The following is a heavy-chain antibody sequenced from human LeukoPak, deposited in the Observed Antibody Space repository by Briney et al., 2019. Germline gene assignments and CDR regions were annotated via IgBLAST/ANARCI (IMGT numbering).Heavy chain of an antibody. CDR1: GGSISSYY. Sequence: PSETLSLTCTVSGGSISSYYWSWIRQPPGKGLECIGYIYNSGSTNYNPSLKSRVSISVDRSKNQFSLKLSSVAAADTAVYYCARSYDTNFDYWGQGTLVTVSS. CDR3: ARSYDTNFDY. CDR2: IYNSGST. J-gene: IGHJ4*02. V-gene: IGHV4-59*01. D-gene: IGHD3-3*01.